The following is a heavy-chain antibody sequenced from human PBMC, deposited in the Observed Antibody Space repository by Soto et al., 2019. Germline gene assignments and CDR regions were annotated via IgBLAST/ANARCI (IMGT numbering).Heavy chain of an antibody. CDR1: GFTFSSYA. CDR2: ISGSGGST. CDR3: ARNQLSYDYIWGSYLPSLDY. J-gene: IGHJ4*02. Sequence: GESLKISCAASGFTFSSYAMSWVRQAPGKGLEWVSGISGSGGSTYYADSVKGRFTISRDNSKNTLYLQMKSLRAEDTAVYYCARNQLSYDYIWGSYLPSLDYWGQGTLVTVSS. V-gene: IGHV3-23*01. D-gene: IGHD3-16*02.